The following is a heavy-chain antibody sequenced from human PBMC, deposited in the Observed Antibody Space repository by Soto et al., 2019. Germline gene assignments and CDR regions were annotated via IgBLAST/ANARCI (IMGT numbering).Heavy chain of an antibody. CDR2: ISDRGGST. V-gene: IGHV3-23*01. J-gene: IGHJ4*02. Sequence: WGSLRVSCAPYGFTLSNFAMSWVRQAPGKGLEWVAVISDRGGSTDYAASVKGRFTISRDNSNNTVYLQMNNLRAEDTAVYYCARDEYYYASSGYYRFDQWGQGTLVTSPQ. CDR3: ARDEYYYASSGYYRFDQ. CDR1: GFTLSNFA. D-gene: IGHD3-22*01.